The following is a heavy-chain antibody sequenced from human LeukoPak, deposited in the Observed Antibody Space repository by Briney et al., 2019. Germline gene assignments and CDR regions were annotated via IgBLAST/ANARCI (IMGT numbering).Heavy chain of an antibody. D-gene: IGHD4-23*01. CDR2: IIPILGIA. J-gene: IGHJ5*02. CDR3: AADYGGNPFGSGFAPYNWFDP. CDR1: GGTFSSYP. V-gene: IGHV1-69*10. Sequence: ASVKVSCKASGGTFSSYPISWVRQAPGQGLEWMGGIIPILGIANYAQKFQGRVTITADKSTSTAYMELSSLRSEDTAVYYCAADYGGNPFGSGFAPYNWFDPWGQGTLVTVSS.